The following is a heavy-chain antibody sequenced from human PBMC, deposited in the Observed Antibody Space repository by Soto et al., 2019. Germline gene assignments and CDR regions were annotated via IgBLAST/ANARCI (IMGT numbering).Heavy chain of an antibody. Sequence: XETLSVSCTVSGGSLSSYYWTWIRQSPGKGLEWIGYVYFSGNTNYNPSLKSRVTISIDTSKNQFSLRLASVTAADTAFYYCGSVRPSGYVLAWGQGTLVTVSS. V-gene: IGHV4-59*01. CDR1: GGSLSSYY. CDR2: VYFSGNT. J-gene: IGHJ5*02. D-gene: IGHD6-25*01. CDR3: GSVRPSGYVLA.